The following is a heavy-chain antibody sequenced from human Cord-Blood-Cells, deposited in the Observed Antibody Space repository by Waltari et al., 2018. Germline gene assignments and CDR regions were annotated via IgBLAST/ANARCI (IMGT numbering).Heavy chain of an antibody. CDR3: ARVFGDDYYYGMDV. Sequence: QVQLQESGPGLVKPSGTLSLTCAVSGGSISSSNWWCWVRQPPGKGLELIGEIYHSGSTNYNPSLNSRFTISVDKSKNQFSLKLSSVTAADTAVYYCARVFGDDYYYGMDVWGQGTTVTVSS. CDR1: GGSISSSNW. V-gene: IGHV4-4*02. D-gene: IGHD3-16*01. J-gene: IGHJ6*02. CDR2: IYHSGST.